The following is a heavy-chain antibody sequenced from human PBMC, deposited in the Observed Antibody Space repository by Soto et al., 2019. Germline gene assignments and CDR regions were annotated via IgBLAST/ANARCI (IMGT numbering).Heavy chain of an antibody. CDR2: ISWDGGRI. D-gene: IGHD2-2*01. J-gene: IGHJ4*02. V-gene: IGHV3-9*01. Sequence: GGSLRLSCAASGFTFDDYAMHWVRQAPGKGLEWVSGISWDGGRIDYADSVKGRFTISRDNSKNTLYLQMNSLRIEDTAVYYCANDRGYCTSTSCRLGIPDGYWGQGTLVTVSS. CDR3: ANDRGYCTSTSCRLGIPDGY. CDR1: GFTFDDYA.